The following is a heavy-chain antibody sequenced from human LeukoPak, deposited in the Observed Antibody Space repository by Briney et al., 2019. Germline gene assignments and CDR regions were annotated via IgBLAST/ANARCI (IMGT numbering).Heavy chain of an antibody. J-gene: IGHJ4*02. D-gene: IGHD1-26*01. Sequence: GGSLRLSCAASGFTFSSHSMNWVRLAPGKGLEWVSSISSSSSYIYYADSVKGRFTISRDNAKKSLYLQMDSLRAEDTAVYYCARDLGGPTTRGYFDSWGQGTLVTVSS. V-gene: IGHV3-21*01. CDR3: ARDLGGPTTRGYFDS. CDR1: GFTFSSHS. CDR2: ISSSSSYI.